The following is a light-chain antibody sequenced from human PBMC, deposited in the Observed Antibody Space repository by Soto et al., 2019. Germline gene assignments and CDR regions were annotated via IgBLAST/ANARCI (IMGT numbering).Light chain of an antibody. CDR3: QQYNSWPPIT. CDR2: DAS. J-gene: IGKJ5*01. Sequence: EIVMTQSPDTLYVSPGEGATLSCRASQSVRTKLAWYQQKARQAPRLLIYDASTRATGIPDRFSGSGSGTEFTLTVSSLQSEDFAVYYCQQYNSWPPITFGQGTRLEIK. CDR1: QSVRTK. V-gene: IGKV3-15*01.